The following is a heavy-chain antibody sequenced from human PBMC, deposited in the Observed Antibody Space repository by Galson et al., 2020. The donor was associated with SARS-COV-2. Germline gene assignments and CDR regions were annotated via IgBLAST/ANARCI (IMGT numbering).Heavy chain of an antibody. CDR2: IKQDGTDR. CDR1: GFRFSSNW. CDR3: ARDEDGYNDF. J-gene: IGHJ4*02. Sequence: PGGSLRLSCAAYGFRFSSNWMSWVRQAPGKGLQWVANIKQDGTDRYYVDSVKGRFTISSDYAQNSVYLQMNNLRADDTAVYYCARDEDGYNDFWGQGTLVAVSS. V-gene: IGHV3-7*01. D-gene: IGHD5-12*01.